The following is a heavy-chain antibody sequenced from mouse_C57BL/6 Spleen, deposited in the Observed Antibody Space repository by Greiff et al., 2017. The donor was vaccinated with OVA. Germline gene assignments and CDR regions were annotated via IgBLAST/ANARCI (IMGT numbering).Heavy chain of an antibody. V-gene: IGHV14-4*01. J-gene: IGHJ3*01. CDR3: TPYGYDGAWFAY. D-gene: IGHD2-2*01. CDR1: GFNIKDDY. CDR2: IDPENGDT. Sequence: VQLKESGAELVRPGASVKLSCTASGFNIKDDYMHWVKQRPEQGLEWIGWIDPENGDTEYASKFQGKATITADTSSNTAYLQLSSLTSADTAVYYCTPYGYDGAWFAYWGQGTLVTVSA.